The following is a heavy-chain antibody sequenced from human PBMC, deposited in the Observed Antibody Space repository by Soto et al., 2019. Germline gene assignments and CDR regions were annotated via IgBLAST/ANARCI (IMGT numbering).Heavy chain of an antibody. CDR2: IYHSGST. CDR1: GGSISSSNW. V-gene: IGHV4-4*02. CDR3: AKRKKYSSSWYGGYYYYGMDV. J-gene: IGHJ6*02. Sequence: QVQLQESGPGLVKPSGTLSLTCAVSGGSISSSNWWSWVRQPPGKGLEWIGEIYHSGSTNYNPSLKSRVTTSVDKSKSQFSLKLSSVTAADTAVYYCAKRKKYSSSWYGGYYYYGMDVWGQGTTVTVSS. D-gene: IGHD6-13*01.